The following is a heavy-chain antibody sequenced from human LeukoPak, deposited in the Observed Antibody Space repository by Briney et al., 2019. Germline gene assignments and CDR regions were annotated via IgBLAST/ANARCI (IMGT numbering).Heavy chain of an antibody. CDR3: ARAEPSSGYYYFDY. V-gene: IGHV4-31*03. CDR1: GGSISSGGYY. CDR2: IYYSGST. Sequence: SETLSLTCTVSGGSISSGGYYWSWIRQHPGKGLEWIGYIYYSGSTYYNPSLKSRVTISVDTSKNQFSLKLSSVTAADTAVYYCARAEPSSGYYYFDYWGQGTLVTVSS. D-gene: IGHD3-22*01. J-gene: IGHJ4*02.